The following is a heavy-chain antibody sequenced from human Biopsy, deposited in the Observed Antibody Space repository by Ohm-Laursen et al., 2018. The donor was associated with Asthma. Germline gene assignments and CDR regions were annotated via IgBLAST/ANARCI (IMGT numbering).Heavy chain of an antibody. CDR1: GFTFGDYW. CDR2: IKHDGSEK. CDR3: ARTFHFWSPYHAEHYQL. J-gene: IGHJ1*01. D-gene: IGHD3-3*02. Sequence: LRLSCAASGFTFGDYWMSWVRQVPGKGLEWVANIKHDGSEKNHVDSLKGRFTISRDNAKNSLYLQMNSLRAEDTAVYYCARTFHFWSPYHAEHYQLWGQSTLVTVSS. V-gene: IGHV3-7*01.